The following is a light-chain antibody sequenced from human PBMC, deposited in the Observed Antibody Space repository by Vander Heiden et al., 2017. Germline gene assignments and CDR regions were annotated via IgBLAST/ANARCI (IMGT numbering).Light chain of an antibody. CDR1: QDINTW. Sequence: SPSSVSASVGDRVSITCRASQDINTWLAWYQQKPGRVPKVLIYTASSLQSGVPSRFGGSGSGTDFTLTISSLQPEDSATYYCQQLNSFPLTFGGGTKVEIK. CDR3: QQLNSFPLT. V-gene: IGKV1-12*01. CDR2: TAS. J-gene: IGKJ4*01.